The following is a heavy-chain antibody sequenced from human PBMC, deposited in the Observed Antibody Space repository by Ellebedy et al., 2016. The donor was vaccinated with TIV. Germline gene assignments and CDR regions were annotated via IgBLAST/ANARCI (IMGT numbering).Heavy chain of an antibody. J-gene: IGHJ4*02. CDR2: INPNSGFT. CDR1: GYSFAGHY. Sequence: AASVKVSCKTSGYSFAGHYIHWVRQAPGQGLVWVGWINPNSGFTNYAQRFKGRVTMTTDTSISTAYMEVSRLTSDDTAVYYCARSPQWMAYYFDYWGQGSRVTVSS. CDR3: ARSPQWMAYYFDY. D-gene: IGHD6-19*01. V-gene: IGHV1-2*02.